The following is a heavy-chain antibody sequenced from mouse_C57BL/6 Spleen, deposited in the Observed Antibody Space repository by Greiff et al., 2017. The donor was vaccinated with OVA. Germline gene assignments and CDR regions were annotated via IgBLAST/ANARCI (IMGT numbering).Heavy chain of an antibody. CDR1: GFSLTSYG. CDR3: ARQGYYDYGGGYAMDY. Sequence: VQLQESGPGLVAPSQSLSITCTVSGFSLTSYGVHWVRQPPGKGLEWLVVIWSDGSTTYNSALKSRLSISKDNSKSQVFLKMNSLQTDDTAMYYCARQGYYDYGGGYAMDYWGQGTSVTVSS. V-gene: IGHV2-6-1*01. CDR2: IWSDGST. D-gene: IGHD2-4*01. J-gene: IGHJ4*01.